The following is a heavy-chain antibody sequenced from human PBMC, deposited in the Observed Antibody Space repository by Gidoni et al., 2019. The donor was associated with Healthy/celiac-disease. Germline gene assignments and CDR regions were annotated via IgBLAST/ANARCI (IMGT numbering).Heavy chain of an antibody. V-gene: IGHV5-51*01. CDR2: IYPGDSDT. J-gene: IGHJ4*02. CDR1: GYSGTSYW. CDR3: ARLTVGATGAVDY. Sequence: EVQLVQSGAEVKKTGESRKITGKGSGYSGTSYWIGWVRQMPGKGLEWMGIIYPGDSDTSYSPSFQGQVTISADKSISTAYLQWSSLKASDTAMYYCARLTVGATGAVDYWGQGTLVTVSS. D-gene: IGHD1-26*01.